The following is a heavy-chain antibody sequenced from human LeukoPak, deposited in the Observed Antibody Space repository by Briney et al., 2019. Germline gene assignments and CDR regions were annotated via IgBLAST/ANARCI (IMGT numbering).Heavy chain of an antibody. CDR1: GFTFSSYS. CDR2: ISSSNSYI. Sequence: PGGSLRLSCAASGFTFSSYSMNWVRQAPGKGLEWVSSISSSNSYIYYADSVKGRFTISRDNAKNSLYLQMNSLRAEDTAVYYCARDGPYDFWSGYYRDYWGQGTLVTVSS. CDR3: ARDGPYDFWSGYYRDY. D-gene: IGHD3-3*01. J-gene: IGHJ4*02. V-gene: IGHV3-21*01.